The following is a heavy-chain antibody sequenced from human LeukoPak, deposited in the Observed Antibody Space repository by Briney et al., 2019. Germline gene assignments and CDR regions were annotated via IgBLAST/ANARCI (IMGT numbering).Heavy chain of an antibody. V-gene: IGHV4-34*01. Sequence: PSETLSLTCAVYGGSFSGYYWSWIRQPPGKGLEWIGEINHSGSTNYNPSLKSRVTISVDTSKNQFSLKLSSVTAADTAVYYCARSVIDCSSTSCYTKWFDPWGQGTLVTVSS. D-gene: IGHD2-2*02. CDR3: ARSVIDCSSTSCYTKWFDP. CDR2: INHSGST. J-gene: IGHJ5*02. CDR1: GGSFSGYY.